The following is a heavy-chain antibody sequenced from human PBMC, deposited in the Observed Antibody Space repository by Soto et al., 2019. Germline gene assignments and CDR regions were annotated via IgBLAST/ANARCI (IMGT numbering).Heavy chain of an antibody. CDR2: MNPNSGNT. CDR3: AGAGDYGPGG. Sequence: QVQLVQSGAEVKKPGASVKVSCKASGYTFTSYDINWVRQATGQGLEWMGWMNPNSGNTGYAQKFQGRVTMTRNTSRSSAYMEVSTLGSENTAVYACAGAGDYGPGGWGQGTLVTVSS. J-gene: IGHJ4*02. D-gene: IGHD3-10*01. V-gene: IGHV1-8*01. CDR1: GYTFTSYD.